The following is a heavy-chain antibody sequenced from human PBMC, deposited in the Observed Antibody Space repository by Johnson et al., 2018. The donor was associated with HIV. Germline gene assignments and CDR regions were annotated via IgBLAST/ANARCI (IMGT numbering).Heavy chain of an antibody. Sequence: VQLVESGGGVVQPGRSLRLSCAASGFTFSSYAMHWVRQAPGKGLGWVGFIRSKAYGGTTEYSATVKGRLTISRDNSKNTLYLQMKSLRAEDTAVYYCARVRGYSYGAHAFDIWGQGTMVTVSS. CDR3: ARVRGYSYGAHAFDI. V-gene: IGHV3-71*02. CDR1: GFTFSSYA. J-gene: IGHJ3*02. D-gene: IGHD5-18*01. CDR2: IRSKAYGGTT.